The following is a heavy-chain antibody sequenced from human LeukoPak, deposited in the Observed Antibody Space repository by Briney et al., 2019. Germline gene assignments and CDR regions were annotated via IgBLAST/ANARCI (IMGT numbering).Heavy chain of an antibody. CDR2: IKQDGSEK. CDR3: ARDLLLDSGSYHDAFDI. V-gene: IGHV3-7*01. Sequence: TGGSLRLSCAASGFTFSSYWMSWVRQAPGKGLEWVANIKQDGSEKYYVDSVKGRFTISRDNAKNSLYLQMNSLRAEDTAVYYCARDLLLDSGSYHDAFDIWGQGTMVTVSS. D-gene: IGHD1-26*01. J-gene: IGHJ3*02. CDR1: GFTFSSYW.